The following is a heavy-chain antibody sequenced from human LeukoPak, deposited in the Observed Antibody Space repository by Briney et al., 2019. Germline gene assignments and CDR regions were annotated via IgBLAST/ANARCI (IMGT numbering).Heavy chain of an antibody. CDR1: GYTFTSYG. D-gene: IGHD2-2*01. V-gene: IGHV1-18*01. CDR3: ARFSFRSTNNYGMDV. J-gene: IGHJ6*02. CDR2: ISAYNGNT. Sequence: GASVKVSCKASGYTFTSYGISWVRQAPGQGLEWMGWISAYNGNTNYAQKLQGRVTMTTDTSTSTAYMELRNLRSDDTAVYYCARFSFRSTNNYGMDVWGQGTTVTVSS.